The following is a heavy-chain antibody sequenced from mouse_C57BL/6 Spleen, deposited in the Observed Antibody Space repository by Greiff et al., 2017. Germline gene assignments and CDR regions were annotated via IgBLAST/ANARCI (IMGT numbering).Heavy chain of an antibody. V-gene: IGHV5-4*01. CDR2: ISDGGSYT. Sequence: DVMLVESGGGLVKPGGSLKLSCAASGFTFSSYAMSWVRQTPEKRLEWVATISDGGSYTYYPDNVKGRFTISRDNAKNNLYLQMSHLKSEDTAMYYCAREGMITDAMDYWGQGTSVTVSS. J-gene: IGHJ4*01. D-gene: IGHD2-4*01. CDR3: AREGMITDAMDY. CDR1: GFTFSSYA.